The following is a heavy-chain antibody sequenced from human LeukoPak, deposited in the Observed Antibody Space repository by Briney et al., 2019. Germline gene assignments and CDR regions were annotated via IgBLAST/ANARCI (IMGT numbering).Heavy chain of an antibody. Sequence: GGSLRLSCAASAVTFSNARMNWVRQAPGKGLEWVGRIKSKTDGGTTDYAAPVKGRFTISRDDSKNTLYLQMNSLKTEDTAVYYCTTEERVSSGYCSGGSCYIDYWGQGTLVTVSS. CDR1: AVTFSNAR. CDR3: TTEERVSSGYCSGGSCYIDY. V-gene: IGHV3-15*01. CDR2: IKSKTDGGTT. D-gene: IGHD2-15*01. J-gene: IGHJ4*02.